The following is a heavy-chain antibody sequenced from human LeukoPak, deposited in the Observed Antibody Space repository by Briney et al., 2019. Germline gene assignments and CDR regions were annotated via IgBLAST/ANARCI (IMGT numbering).Heavy chain of an antibody. CDR2: IYYSGST. CDR1: GGSFSGYY. D-gene: IGHD5-24*01. V-gene: IGHV4-34*09. J-gene: IGHJ4*02. Sequence: PSETLSLTCAVYGGSFSGYYWSWIRQPPGKGLEWIGYIYYSGSTYYNPSLKSRVTISVDTSKNQFSLKLSSVTAADTAVYYCARVSGRDGYLFDYWGQGTLVTVSS. CDR3: ARVSGRDGYLFDY.